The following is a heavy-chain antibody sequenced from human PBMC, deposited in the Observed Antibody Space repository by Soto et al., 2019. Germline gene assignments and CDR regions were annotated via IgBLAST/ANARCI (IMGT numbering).Heavy chain of an antibody. Sequence: QLQLQESGPGLVKPSETLSLTCTVSGGSISSSSYYWGWIRQPPGKGLEWIGSIYYSGSTYYNPSLTSRVTISVDTSNNQFSLNLSSVTAADPAVYYCASIDILTGGYFDYWGQGTLVTVSS. V-gene: IGHV4-39*01. CDR3: ASIDILTGGYFDY. D-gene: IGHD3-9*01. J-gene: IGHJ4*02. CDR2: IYYSGST. CDR1: GGSISSSSYY.